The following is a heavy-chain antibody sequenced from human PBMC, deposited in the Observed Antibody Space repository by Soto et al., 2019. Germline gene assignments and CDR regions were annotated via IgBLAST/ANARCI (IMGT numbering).Heavy chain of an antibody. CDR3: ARHEGWTGPDQ. CDR1: GAPIGSGGW. V-gene: IGHV4-4*02. D-gene: IGHD2-8*02. Sequence: PSETLSLTCAVSGAPIGSGGWWSWVRQPPGKGLEWIAEIFHGGNTNYSPSLKSRVTISVDKSQNQFSLNVYSVTAADTAVYYCARHEGWTGPDQWGQGTLVTVSS. J-gene: IGHJ5*02. CDR2: IFHGGNT.